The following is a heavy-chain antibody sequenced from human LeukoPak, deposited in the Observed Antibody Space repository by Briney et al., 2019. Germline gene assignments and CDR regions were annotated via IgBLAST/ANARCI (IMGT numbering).Heavy chain of an antibody. CDR2: IYYSGST. V-gene: IGHV4-34*01. J-gene: IGHJ4*02. Sequence: SETLSLTCAVYGGSFSGYYWGWIRQPPGKGLEWIGSIYYSGSTYYSPSLKSRVTISVDTSKNQFSLKLSSVTAADTAVYYCARVRVEMATIEDFDYWGQGTLVTVSS. D-gene: IGHD5-24*01. CDR3: ARVRVEMATIEDFDY. CDR1: GGSFSGYY.